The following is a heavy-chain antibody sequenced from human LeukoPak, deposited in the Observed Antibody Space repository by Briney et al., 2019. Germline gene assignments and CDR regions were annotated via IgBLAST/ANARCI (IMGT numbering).Heavy chain of an antibody. CDR3: ARGSFKSSGGSSIHLFNY. V-gene: IGHV3-74*01. CDR2: IIMDGSST. J-gene: IGHJ4*02. D-gene: IGHD2-15*01. CDR1: GFPFISYW. Sequence: GGSLTPSCAPPGFPFISYWRPWVRHPPGKGLVWVSLIIMDGSSTSYADSVKGRFTISRDNAKNTLYLQMNSLRAEDTAVYYCARGSFKSSGGSSIHLFNYWGQGTLVTVSS.